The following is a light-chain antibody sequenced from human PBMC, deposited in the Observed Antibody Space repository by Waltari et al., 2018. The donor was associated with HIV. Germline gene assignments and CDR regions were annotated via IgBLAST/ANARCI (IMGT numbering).Light chain of an antibody. Sequence: QSAVTQPPSVSAAPGQSVTISCSGSNSNIGSNSVPWYQYAPGAAPKFLVYGKDGRRSALRYRFSVSKSGTSATLVISGLQAGDEGDYYCGAWDNRLGSWVFGGGTKLTVL. J-gene: IGLJ3*02. CDR1: NSNIGSNS. CDR3: GAWDNRLGSWV. CDR2: GKD. V-gene: IGLV1-51*01.